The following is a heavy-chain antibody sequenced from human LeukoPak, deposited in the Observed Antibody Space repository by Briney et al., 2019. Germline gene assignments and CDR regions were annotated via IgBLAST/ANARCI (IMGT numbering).Heavy chain of an antibody. J-gene: IGHJ5*02. CDR3: ARGRSEDDYGYNWFDP. CDR1: GYTFTSYG. CDR2: ISAYNGNT. V-gene: IGHV1-18*01. Sequence: ASVKVSCKASGYTFTSYGISWVRQAPGQGLEWMGWISAYNGNTNYAQKLQGRVTMTTDTSTSTAYMELRSLRSDDTAVYYCARGRSEDDYGYNWFDPWGQGTLVTVSS. D-gene: IGHD4-17*01.